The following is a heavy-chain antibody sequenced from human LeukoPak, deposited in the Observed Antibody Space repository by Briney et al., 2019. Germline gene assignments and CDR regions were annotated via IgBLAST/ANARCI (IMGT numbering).Heavy chain of an antibody. Sequence: GGSLRLSCAPPGFSLSNFAMSWVRQAPGKGLEWVSSITSGGGYTYYADSVKGRFTTSRDNAKNSLSLRLDSLRAEDTAVYYCARGHYDVLTSSYKWTPDYWGQGTLVTVSS. CDR2: ITSGGGYT. D-gene: IGHD3-9*01. CDR1: GFSLSNFA. CDR3: ARGHYDVLTSSYKWTPDY. J-gene: IGHJ4*02. V-gene: IGHV3-21*06.